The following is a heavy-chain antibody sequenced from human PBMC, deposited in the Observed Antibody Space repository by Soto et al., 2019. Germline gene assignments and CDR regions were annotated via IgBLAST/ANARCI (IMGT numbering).Heavy chain of an antibody. J-gene: IGHJ4*02. CDR1: GYTFTSSY. CDR3: ARHLAAGDS. D-gene: IGHD6-25*01. CDR2: VNPTGGST. Sequence: ASVKVSCKASGYTFTSSYIHWVRQAPGQGLEWMAIVNPTGGSTNYAQKFQGRVTVTFDTSTSTVFMELNSLRYEDTAVYYCARHLAAGDSWGQGTLVTVSS. V-gene: IGHV1-46*03.